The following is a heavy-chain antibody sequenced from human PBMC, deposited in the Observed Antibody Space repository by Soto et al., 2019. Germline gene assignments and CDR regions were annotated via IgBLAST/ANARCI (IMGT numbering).Heavy chain of an antibody. Sequence: QIQLVQSGAEAKKPGASVKVSCKASGYTFSSYHITWVRQAPGQGLEWMGWISAYNGNTNYPQNLQGRVTMTSDPSTSRAYMELRSLRSDVTDVYYCTRDPPPVDYWGQGALVTVSS. J-gene: IGHJ4*02. V-gene: IGHV1-18*01. CDR1: GYTFSSYH. CDR3: TRDPPPVDY. CDR2: ISAYNGNT.